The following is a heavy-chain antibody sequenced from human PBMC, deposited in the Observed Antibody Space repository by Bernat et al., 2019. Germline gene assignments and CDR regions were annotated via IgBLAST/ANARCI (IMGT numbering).Heavy chain of an antibody. CDR1: GGSISSSSYY. CDR2: IYYSGST. V-gene: IGHV4-39*02. CDR3: ARERYGIVATIMNY. D-gene: IGHD5-12*01. Sequence: QLQLQESGPGLVKPSETLSLTCTVSGGSISSSSYYWGWIRQPPGKGLEWIGSIYYSGSTYYNPSLKSRVTISVDTSKNQFSLKLSSVTAADTAVYYCARERYGIVATIMNYWGQGTLVTVSS. J-gene: IGHJ4*02.